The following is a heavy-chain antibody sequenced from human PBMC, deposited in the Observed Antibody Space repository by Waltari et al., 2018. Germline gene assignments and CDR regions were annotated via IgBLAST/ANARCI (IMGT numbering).Heavy chain of an antibody. CDR3: ARATRLMTTFGGVTTFDP. CDR2: IYYPGGT. D-gene: IGHD3-16*01. CDR1: GDSISSRPYY. J-gene: IGHJ5*02. V-gene: IGHV4-39*01. Sequence: QMQLQESGPGLVKPSETLSLTCSVSGDSISSRPYYWAWIRQPPGKGLGWIGNIYYPGGTYYNPSLKSRGAMSVDPPQTPFSLTLNSGTATDAAVYFCARATRLMTTFGGVTTFDPWGQGALVTVSS.